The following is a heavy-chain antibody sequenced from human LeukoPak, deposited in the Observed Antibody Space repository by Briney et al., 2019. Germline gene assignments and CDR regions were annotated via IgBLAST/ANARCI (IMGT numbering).Heavy chain of an antibody. CDR3: ARHVCSSTSCYRDYYYYMDV. V-gene: IGHV4-59*08. Sequence: SETLSLTCPVSGGSISSYYWSWLRQPPGKGLEWIGYIYSSGSTNYNPSLKSRVTISVDTSKNQFSLKLSSVTAADTAVYYCARHVCSSTSCYRDYYYYMDVWGKGTTVTVSS. D-gene: IGHD2-2*02. CDR2: IYSSGST. CDR1: GGSISSYY. J-gene: IGHJ6*03.